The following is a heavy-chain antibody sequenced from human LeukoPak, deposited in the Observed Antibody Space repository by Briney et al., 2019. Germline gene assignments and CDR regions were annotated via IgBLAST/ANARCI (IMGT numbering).Heavy chain of an antibody. CDR1: GGSFNGYY. CDR3: ARASVGCSSTSCYSTQFDY. D-gene: IGHD2-2*01. J-gene: IGHJ4*02. CDR2: INHSGST. Sequence: SETLSLTCAVYGGSFNGYYWSCIRQPPGKGLEWLGEINHSGSTNYNPSLKSRVTISVDTSKNQFSLKLSSVTAADTAVYYCARASVGCSSTSCYSTQFDYWGQGTLVTVSS. V-gene: IGHV4-34*01.